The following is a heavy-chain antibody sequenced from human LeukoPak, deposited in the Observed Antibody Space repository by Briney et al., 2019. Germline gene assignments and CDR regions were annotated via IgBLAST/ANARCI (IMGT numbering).Heavy chain of an antibody. CDR2: IYTSGTT. V-gene: IGHV4-4*07. Sequence: SETLSLTCTVSGGSISSYYWSWIRQSAGKGLEWIGRIYTSGTTDYNPSLKSRVTMSVDTSKNQFSLKLSSVTAADTALYYCARDALGYGGTAAFDYWGQGIVVTVSS. J-gene: IGHJ4*02. CDR3: ARDALGYGGTAAFDY. CDR1: GGSISSYY. D-gene: IGHD4-23*01.